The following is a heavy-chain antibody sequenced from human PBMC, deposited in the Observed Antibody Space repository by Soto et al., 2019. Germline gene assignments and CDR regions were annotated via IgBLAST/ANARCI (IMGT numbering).Heavy chain of an antibody. D-gene: IGHD3-10*01. J-gene: IGHJ5*02. CDR2: INHSGST. CDR3: ARKPYYYGSGQFDP. V-gene: IGHV4-34*01. CDR1: GGSFSGYY. Sequence: SETLSLTCAVYGGSFSGYYWSWIRQPPGKGLEWIGEINHSGSTNYNPSLKSRVTISADTSKNQFSLKLSSVTAADTAVYYCARKPYYYGSGQFDPWGQGTLVTVSS.